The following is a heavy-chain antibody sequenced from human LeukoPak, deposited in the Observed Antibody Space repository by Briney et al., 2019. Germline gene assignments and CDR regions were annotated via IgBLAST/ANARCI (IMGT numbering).Heavy chain of an antibody. CDR2: IYSGGDT. CDR1: GFTVSSNY. J-gene: IGHJ1*01. V-gene: IGHV3-53*01. CDR3: ASSYFDNRGSGYFQH. Sequence: PGGSLRLSCAASGFTVSSNYMMGWVRQAPGKGLEWVSGIYSGGDTYYGDSVKGRFTISRDNSNNTLYLQMNSLRAEDTAVYYCASSYFDNRGSGYFQHWGQGTLVTVSS. D-gene: IGHD3-22*01.